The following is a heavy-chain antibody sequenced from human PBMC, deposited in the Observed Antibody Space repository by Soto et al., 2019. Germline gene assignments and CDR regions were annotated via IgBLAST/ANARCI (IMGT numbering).Heavy chain of an antibody. D-gene: IGHD1-26*01. Sequence: VQLVESGGDLVQPGESLRLSCAASGFTFSDYYMDWVRQAPGKGLEWVGRSRNKASKYTTEYAASVKGRFTISRDDSKNSLYLQMNSLKIEDTAVYYCSRLSTSSGSNHNWYDFDYWGQGTLVTVSS. J-gene: IGHJ4*02. CDR3: SRLSTSSGSNHNWYDFDY. CDR2: SRNKASKYTT. V-gene: IGHV3-72*01. CDR1: GFTFSDYY.